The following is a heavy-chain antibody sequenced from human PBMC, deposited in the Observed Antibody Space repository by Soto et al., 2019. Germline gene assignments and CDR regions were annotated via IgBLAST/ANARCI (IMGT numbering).Heavy chain of an antibody. CDR1: GYTFTSYA. V-gene: IGHV1-3*01. CDR3: ARDVGFWRGYFGY. D-gene: IGHD3-3*01. CDR2: INAGNGNT. Sequence: ASVKVSCKASGYTFTSYAMHWVRHAPGQRLEWMGWINAGNGNTKYSQKFQGRVTITRDTSASTAYMELSSLRSEDTAVYYCARDVGFWRGYFGYWGQGTLVTVSS. J-gene: IGHJ4*02.